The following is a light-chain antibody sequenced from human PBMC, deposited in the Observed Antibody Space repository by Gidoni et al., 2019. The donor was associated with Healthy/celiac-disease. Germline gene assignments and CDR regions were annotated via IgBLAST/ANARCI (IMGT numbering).Light chain of an antibody. CDR3: QQRSNWPPPT. CDR1: QHVSSY. J-gene: IGKJ5*01. V-gene: IGKV3-11*01. CDR2: DAS. Sequence: IVLTQSPATLSLSPGERATLSCRASQHVSSYLALYQQKPGQAPRLLIYDASNRATGIPARFSGSGSGTDFSLTISSLEPEDFAVYYCQQRSNWPPPTFXXXTRLEIK.